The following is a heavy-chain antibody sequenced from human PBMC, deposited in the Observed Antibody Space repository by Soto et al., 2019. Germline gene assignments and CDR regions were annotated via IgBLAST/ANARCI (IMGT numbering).Heavy chain of an antibody. D-gene: IGHD5-12*01. CDR2: IYHSGST. J-gene: IGHJ4*02. CDR3: ASYSGYGKYYFDY. CDR1: GGSISSGGYS. Sequence: QLQLQESGSGLVKPSQTLTLTCAVSGGSISSGGYSWSWIRQPPGKGLEWIGYIYHSGSTYYNPSLTSRVTLSVDRSKNQFSLKLSSVTAADTAVYYCASYSGYGKYYFDYWGQGTLVTVSS. V-gene: IGHV4-30-2*01.